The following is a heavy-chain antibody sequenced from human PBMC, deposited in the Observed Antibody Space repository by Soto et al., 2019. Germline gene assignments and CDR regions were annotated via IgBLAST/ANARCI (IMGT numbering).Heavy chain of an antibody. CDR2: INHSGST. Sequence: QVQLQQWGAGLLKPSETLSLTCAVYGGSFSGYYWSWIRQAPGKGLEWIGEINHSGSTNYNPSLKSRVTISVATSKNQFSLKLSSVTAADTAVYYCASIYCSGGSCYSEWNWFDPWGQGTLVTVSS. J-gene: IGHJ5*02. CDR3: ASIYCSGGSCYSEWNWFDP. CDR1: GGSFSGYY. V-gene: IGHV4-34*01. D-gene: IGHD2-15*01.